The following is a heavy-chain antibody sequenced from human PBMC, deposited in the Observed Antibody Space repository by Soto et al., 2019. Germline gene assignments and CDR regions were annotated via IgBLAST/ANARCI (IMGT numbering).Heavy chain of an antibody. D-gene: IGHD6-6*01. J-gene: IGHJ5*02. CDR1: GGTFSSYA. Sequence: SVKVSCKASGGTFSSYAISWVRQAPGQGLEWMGGIIPIFGTANYAQKFQGRVTITADESTSTAYMELSSLRSEDTAVYYCASSIAARPNWFDPWGQGTLVTVSS. CDR2: IIPIFGTA. CDR3: ASSIAARPNWFDP. V-gene: IGHV1-69*13.